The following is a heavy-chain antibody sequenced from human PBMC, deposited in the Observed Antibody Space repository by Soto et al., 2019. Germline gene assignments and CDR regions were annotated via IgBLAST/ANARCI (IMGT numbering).Heavy chain of an antibody. D-gene: IGHD5-12*01. Sequence: ETLSLTCTVSGGSISSYYWSWIRQPPGKGLEWIGYIYYSGSTNYNPSLKSRVTISVDTSKNQFSLKLSSVTAADTAVYYCATTYGGYSGYGNFDYWGQGTLVTVSS. J-gene: IGHJ4*02. V-gene: IGHV4-59*01. CDR1: GGSISSYY. CDR3: ATTYGGYSGYGNFDY. CDR2: IYYSGST.